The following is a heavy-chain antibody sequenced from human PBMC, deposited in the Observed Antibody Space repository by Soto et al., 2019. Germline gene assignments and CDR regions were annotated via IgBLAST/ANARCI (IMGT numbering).Heavy chain of an antibody. CDR3: ARSQTTVTSYDY. V-gene: IGHV4-39*07. D-gene: IGHD4-17*01. Sequence: PSETLSLTCTVSGGSISSGPYSWGWIRQPPGKGLEWIGTFYYSGSTNYNPSLESRVTISVDRSKNQFSLKLSSVTAADTAVYYCARSQTTVTSYDYWGQGTLVTVSS. CDR2: FYYSGST. CDR1: GGSISSGPYS. J-gene: IGHJ4*02.